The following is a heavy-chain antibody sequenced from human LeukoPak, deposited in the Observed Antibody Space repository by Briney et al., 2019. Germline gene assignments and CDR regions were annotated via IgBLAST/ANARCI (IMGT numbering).Heavy chain of an antibody. Sequence: ASVKVSCKASGGTFSSYAISWVRQAPGQGLEWMGGIIHIFGTANYAQKFQGRVTITADKSTSTAYMELSSLRSEDTAVYYCARVRRRGYSGYSVDYWGQGTLVTVSS. J-gene: IGHJ4*02. CDR2: IIHIFGTA. CDR1: GGTFSSYA. CDR3: ARVRRRGYSGYSVDY. D-gene: IGHD5-12*01. V-gene: IGHV1-69*06.